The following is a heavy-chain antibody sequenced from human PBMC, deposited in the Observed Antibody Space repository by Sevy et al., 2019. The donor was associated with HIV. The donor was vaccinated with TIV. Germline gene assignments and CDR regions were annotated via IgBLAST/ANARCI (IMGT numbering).Heavy chain of an antibody. CDR2: ISGSGGST. J-gene: IGHJ6*02. D-gene: IGHD2-15*01. V-gene: IGHV3-23*01. CDR3: AKGDRTFYGLDV. Sequence: GGSLRLSCAASGFTFSFYAMTWVRQAPGKGLEWVSAISGSGGSTYYADSLKGRFTIFRDNSKNTLSLQMNSLRAEDTAVYYCAKGDRTFYGLDVWGQGTTVTVSS. CDR1: GFTFSFYA.